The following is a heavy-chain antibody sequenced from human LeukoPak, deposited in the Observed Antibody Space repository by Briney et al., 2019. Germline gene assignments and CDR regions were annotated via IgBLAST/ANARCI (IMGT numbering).Heavy chain of an antibody. CDR2: IYYSGST. D-gene: IGHD1-7*01. CDR3: ARGNWNYVLDY. CDR1: GGSISSSYYY. Sequence: PSETLSLTCTVSGGSISSSYYYWGWIRQPPGKGLEWIGSIYYSGSTYYNPSLKSRVTISVDTSKNQFSLKVSSVTAADTAVYYCARGNWNYVLDYWGQGNLVIVSS. J-gene: IGHJ4*02. V-gene: IGHV4-39*01.